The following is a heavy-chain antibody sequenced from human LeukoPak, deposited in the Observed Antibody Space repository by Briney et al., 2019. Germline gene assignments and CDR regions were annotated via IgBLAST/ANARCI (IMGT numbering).Heavy chain of an antibody. V-gene: IGHV4-59*05. Sequence: PSETLSLTCTVSGGSISNYYWSWIRQPPGKGLEWIGSIYYSGSTYYNPSLKSRVTISVDTSKNQFSLKLSSVTAADTAVYYCAIINYGGNSEWYFDYWGQGTLVTVSS. CDR2: IYYSGST. J-gene: IGHJ4*02. D-gene: IGHD4-23*01. CDR1: GGSISNYY. CDR3: AIINYGGNSEWYFDY.